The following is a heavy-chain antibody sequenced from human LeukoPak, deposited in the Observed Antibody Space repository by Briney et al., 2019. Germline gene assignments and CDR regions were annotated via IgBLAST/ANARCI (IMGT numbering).Heavy chain of an antibody. Sequence: GGSLRLSCAASGFTFSNAWMSWVRQAPGKGLEWVGRIKSKTDGGTTDYAAPVKGRFTISRDDSKNTLYLQMNSLKTEDTAVYYCTTGGSSGWPRPDYWGQGTLVTVSS. V-gene: IGHV3-15*01. J-gene: IGHJ4*02. CDR3: TTGGSSGWPRPDY. CDR1: GFTFSNAW. CDR2: IKSKTDGGTT. D-gene: IGHD6-19*01.